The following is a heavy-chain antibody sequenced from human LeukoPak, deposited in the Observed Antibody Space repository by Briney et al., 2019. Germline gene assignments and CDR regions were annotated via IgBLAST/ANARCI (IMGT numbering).Heavy chain of an antibody. D-gene: IGHD4-17*01. Sequence: SQTLSLTCTVSGGSISSGSYSWSWIRQPAGKGLEWIERIYTSGSTNYNPSLKRRVTISVGTSKNQFPLKLSSVTAADTAVYYCARVRGDYGEDSYYYYMDVWGKGTTVTISS. CDR2: IYTSGST. CDR1: GGSISSGSYS. V-gene: IGHV4-61*02. J-gene: IGHJ6*03. CDR3: ARVRGDYGEDSYYYYMDV.